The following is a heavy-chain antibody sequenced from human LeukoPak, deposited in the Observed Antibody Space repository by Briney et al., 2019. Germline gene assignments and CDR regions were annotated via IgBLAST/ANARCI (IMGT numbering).Heavy chain of an antibody. CDR2: IYYSGST. V-gene: IGHV4-59*01. D-gene: IGHD3-9*01. Sequence: SETLSLTCTVSGGSISSYHWSWIRQPPGKGLEWIGYIYYSGSTNYNPSLKSRVTISVDTSKNQFSLKLSSVTAADTAVYYCARVDLYYYYMDVWGKGTTVTVSS. CDR1: GGSISSYH. CDR3: ARVDLYYYYMDV. J-gene: IGHJ6*03.